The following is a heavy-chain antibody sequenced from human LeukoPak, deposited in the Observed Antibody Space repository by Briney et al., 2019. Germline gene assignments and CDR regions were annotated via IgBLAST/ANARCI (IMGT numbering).Heavy chain of an antibody. Sequence: GGSLRLSCAASGFTFSSYGMHWVRQAPGKGLEWVAFIRYDGSNKYYADSVKGRFTISRDNSKNTLHLQMNSLRAEDTAVYYCARLFYLYEDIDYWGQGTLVTVSS. CDR2: IRYDGSNK. CDR1: GFTFSSYG. CDR3: ARLFYLYEDIDY. D-gene: IGHD2-15*01. J-gene: IGHJ4*02. V-gene: IGHV3-30*02.